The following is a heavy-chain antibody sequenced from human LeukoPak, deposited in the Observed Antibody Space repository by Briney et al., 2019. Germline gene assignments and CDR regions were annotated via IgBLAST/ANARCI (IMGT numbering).Heavy chain of an antibody. CDR1: GFTFTSSA. Sequence: SVKVSCKASGFTFTSSAMQWVRQARGQRLEWIGWIVVGSGNTNYAQKFQERVTITRDMSTSTAYMELSSLRSEDTAVYYCASAVRGVKNYYYYMDVWGKGTTVTISS. V-gene: IGHV1-58*02. CDR3: ASAVRGVKNYYYYMDV. J-gene: IGHJ6*03. CDR2: IVVGSGNT. D-gene: IGHD3-10*01.